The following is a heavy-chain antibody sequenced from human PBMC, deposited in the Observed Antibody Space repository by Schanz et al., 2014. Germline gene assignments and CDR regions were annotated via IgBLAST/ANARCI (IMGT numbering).Heavy chain of an antibody. J-gene: IGHJ4*02. D-gene: IGHD1-1*01. CDR2: IWSDGSTK. CDR1: GFTFSSYG. Sequence: VQLVESGGGLVKPGGSLRLSCAASGFTFSSYGMHWVRQAPGKGLEWVAVIWSDGSTKYYADSVKGRFTISRDNSKNTLYLQMNSLRADDTAVYFCARAHGNNWYGKGLDYWGQGTQVTVSS. CDR3: ARAHGNNWYGKGLDY. V-gene: IGHV3-33*01.